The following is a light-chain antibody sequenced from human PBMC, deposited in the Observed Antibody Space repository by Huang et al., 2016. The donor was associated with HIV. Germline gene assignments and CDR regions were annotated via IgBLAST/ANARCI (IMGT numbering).Light chain of an antibody. CDR3: QQYDSSPWT. CDR2: GAS. Sequence: EIVLTQSPGTLSLSPGKSATLSCRASQSVSSSYLAWYQQKPGQAPRLLFYGASSRATGIPDRFSGSGSGTDFTLTISRLEPEDFAVYYCQQYDSSPWTFGQGTKVEIK. V-gene: IGKV3-20*01. CDR1: QSVSSSY. J-gene: IGKJ1*01.